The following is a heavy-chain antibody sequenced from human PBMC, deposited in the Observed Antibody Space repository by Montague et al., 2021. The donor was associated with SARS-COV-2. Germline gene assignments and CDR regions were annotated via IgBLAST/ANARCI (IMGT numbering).Heavy chain of an antibody. D-gene: IGHD2-2*01. J-gene: IGHJ5*02. CDR2: INGGSSVM. CDR3: APAVPVADDS. V-gene: IGHV3-48*03. Sequence: SLRLSCAASGFNFGVYEMNLVRQTPGKGLEWVSYINGGSSVMYYADSVMGRFTISRDNAESSLYLQMNSLRAEDTAVYHCAPAVPVADDSWGQGTLGTVSS. CDR1: GFNFGVYE.